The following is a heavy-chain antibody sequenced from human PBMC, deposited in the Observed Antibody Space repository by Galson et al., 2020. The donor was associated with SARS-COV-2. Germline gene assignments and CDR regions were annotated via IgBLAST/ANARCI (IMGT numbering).Heavy chain of an antibody. CDR1: GYTFTGYY. CDR2: INPNSGGT. D-gene: IGHD6-19*01. J-gene: IGHJ4*02. V-gene: IGHV1-2*02. CDR3: ARCVKGAVELDY. Sequence: ASVKVSCKASGYTFTGYYMHWVRQAPGQGLEWMGWINPNSGGTNYAQKFQGRVTMTRDTSISTAYMELSRLRSDDTAVYYCARCVKGAVELDYWGQGTLVTVSS.